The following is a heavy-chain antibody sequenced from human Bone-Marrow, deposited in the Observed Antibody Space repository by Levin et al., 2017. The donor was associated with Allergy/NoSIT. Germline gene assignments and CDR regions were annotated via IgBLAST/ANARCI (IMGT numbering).Heavy chain of an antibody. Sequence: LSLTCAASGFPVGNNYMSWVRQAPGKGLEWVSLIYSVGTTSYANSVKGRFTISRDNSKNTLYLQMDSLRVEDTAVYYCAGWPSRGYWGQGTLVTVSS. CDR2: IYSVGTT. D-gene: IGHD2-15*01. CDR1: GFPVGNNY. V-gene: IGHV3-53*01. J-gene: IGHJ4*02. CDR3: AGWPSRGY.